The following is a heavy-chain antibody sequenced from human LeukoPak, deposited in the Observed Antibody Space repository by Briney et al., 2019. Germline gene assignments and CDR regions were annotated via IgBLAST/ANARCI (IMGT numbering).Heavy chain of an antibody. CDR1: GGSISSYY. J-gene: IGHJ4*02. CDR3: ARGRDTAIPFMLDY. V-gene: IGHV4-59*01. Sequence: SETLSLTCTVSGGSISSYYWSWIRQPPGKGLEWIGYIYSGSTDYNPSLKSRVTISVDTSKNQFSLKLTSVTAADTAVYCARGRDTAIPFMLDYWGQGTLVTVSS. D-gene: IGHD5-18*01. CDR2: IYSGST.